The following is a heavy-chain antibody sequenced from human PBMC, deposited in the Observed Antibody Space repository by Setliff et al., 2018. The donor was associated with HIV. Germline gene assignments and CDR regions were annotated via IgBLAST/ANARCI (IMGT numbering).Heavy chain of an antibody. CDR1: GFTVSTYY. CDR3: ARVLTVTSDFDY. J-gene: IGHJ4*02. V-gene: IGHV3-66*02. D-gene: IGHD4-17*01. CDR2: IYSGGST. Sequence: GGSLRLSCAASGFTVSTYYMSWVRQAPGKGLEWVSTIYSGGSTYHADSVKGRFTLSRDTSKNTLFLQMNSLRPEDTAVYYCARVLTVTSDFDYWGQGTLVTVSS.